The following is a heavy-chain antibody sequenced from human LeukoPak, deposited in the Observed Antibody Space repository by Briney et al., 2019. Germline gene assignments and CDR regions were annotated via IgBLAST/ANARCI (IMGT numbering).Heavy chain of an antibody. Sequence: GSLRLSCAASGFSFSSYGMNWVRQAPGKGLEWVSFISSSGNNIYYADSVKGRFTISRDNAKNSLYLQMNSLRADDTAVYYCARFAAGGSYYYYMDVWGKGTTVTVSS. D-gene: IGHD6-25*01. J-gene: IGHJ6*03. CDR3: ARFAAGGSYYYYMDV. V-gene: IGHV3-21*01. CDR1: GFSFSSYG. CDR2: ISSSGNNI.